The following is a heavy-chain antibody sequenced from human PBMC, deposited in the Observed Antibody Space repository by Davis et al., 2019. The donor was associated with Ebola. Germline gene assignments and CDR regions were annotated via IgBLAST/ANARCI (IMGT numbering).Heavy chain of an antibody. V-gene: IGHV1-46*01. J-gene: IGHJ3*02. Sequence: ASVKVSCKASGYTFTSYYMHWVRQAPGQGLEWMGIINPSGCSTSYAQKFQGRVTMTRDTSTSTVYMELSSLRSEDTAVYYCATYLDCSSTSCLNDAFDIWGQGTMVTVSS. CDR1: GYTFTSYY. D-gene: IGHD2-2*01. CDR2: INPSGCST. CDR3: ATYLDCSSTSCLNDAFDI.